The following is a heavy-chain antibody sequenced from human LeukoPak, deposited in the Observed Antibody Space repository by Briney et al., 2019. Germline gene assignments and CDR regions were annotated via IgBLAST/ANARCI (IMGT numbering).Heavy chain of an antibody. CDR2: ISWDGGST. J-gene: IGHJ5*02. V-gene: IGHV3-43D*03. CDR3: ARDLSS. Sequence: GGSLRLSCAASGFTFDDYAMHWVRQAPGKGLEWVSLISWDGGSTYYADSVKGRFTISRDNSKNTLYLQMNSLRAEDTAVYYCARDLSSWGQGTLVTVSS. CDR1: GFTFDDYA. D-gene: IGHD3-10*01.